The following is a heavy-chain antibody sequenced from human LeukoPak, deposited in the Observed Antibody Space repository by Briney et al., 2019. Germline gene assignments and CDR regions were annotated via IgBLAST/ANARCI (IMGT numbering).Heavy chain of an antibody. V-gene: IGHV3-23*01. D-gene: IGHD2-15*01. Sequence: GGSLRLSCEASGFKFSDYAMSWVRQAPGKGLEWVSAISGSGGSTYYADSVKGRFTISRDNSKNTLYLQMNSLRAEDTAVYYCAKDEGYCSGGSCYYFDYWGQGTLVTVSS. CDR2: ISGSGGST. CDR3: AKDEGYCSGGSCYYFDY. CDR1: GFKFSDYA. J-gene: IGHJ4*02.